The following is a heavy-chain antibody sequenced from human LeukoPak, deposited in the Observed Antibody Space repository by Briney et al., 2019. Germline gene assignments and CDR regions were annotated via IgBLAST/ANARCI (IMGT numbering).Heavy chain of an antibody. D-gene: IGHD3-10*01. CDR2: INAGNGNT. J-gene: IGHJ4*02. CDR1: GYTFTSYA. V-gene: IGHV1-3*01. CDR3: ARGALGPGAILLWFGESEIFDY. Sequence: GASVKVSCKASGYTFTSYAMHWVRQAPGQRLEWMGWINAGNGNTKYSQKFQGRVTITRDTSASTAYMELSSLRSEDTAVYYCARGALGPGAILLWFGESEIFDYWGQGTLVTVSS.